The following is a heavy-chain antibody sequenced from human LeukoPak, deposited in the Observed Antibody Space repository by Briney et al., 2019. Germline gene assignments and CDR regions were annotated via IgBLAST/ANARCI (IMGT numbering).Heavy chain of an antibody. D-gene: IGHD3-10*01. V-gene: IGHV4-34*01. Sequence: SETLSLTCAIYGGSFSGYFWNWIRQPPGKRLEWIGEINHSGITNYNLSLKSRVTISVDMSKNQFFLRLSSLTAADTAVYYCARQESDGRYFDYWGQGSLVTVSS. J-gene: IGHJ4*02. CDR1: GGSFSGYF. CDR3: ARQESDGRYFDY. CDR2: INHSGIT.